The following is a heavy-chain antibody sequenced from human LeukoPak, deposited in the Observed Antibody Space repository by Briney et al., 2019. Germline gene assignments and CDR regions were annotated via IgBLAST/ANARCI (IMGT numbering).Heavy chain of an antibody. D-gene: IGHD4-11*01. J-gene: IGHJ5*02. Sequence: ASVNVSCMASGFRFSSFGVSWVRQAPGQGLEWMGWISNYFGVTHYAEKFEDRVTMTVDTSTTTVYMELRSLKYDDTAIYYCARDSDYSGNGNGDWFDPWGQGTVVIVSS. CDR1: GFRFSSFG. CDR2: ISNYFGVT. CDR3: ARDSDYSGNGNGDWFDP. V-gene: IGHV1-18*04.